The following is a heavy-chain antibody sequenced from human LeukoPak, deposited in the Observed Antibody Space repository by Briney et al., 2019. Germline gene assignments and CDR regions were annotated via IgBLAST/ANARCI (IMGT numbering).Heavy chain of an antibody. CDR1: GGSISSYY. Sequence: PSETLSLTCTVSGGSISSYYWSWIRQPPGKGLEWIGYIYYSGSTNYNPSLKSRVTISVDTSKNQFSLKLSSVTAADTAVYYCARRLTMVRVMDVWGQGTTVTVSS. CDR3: ARRLTMVRVMDV. CDR2: IYYSGST. V-gene: IGHV4-59*08. J-gene: IGHJ6*02. D-gene: IGHD3-10*01.